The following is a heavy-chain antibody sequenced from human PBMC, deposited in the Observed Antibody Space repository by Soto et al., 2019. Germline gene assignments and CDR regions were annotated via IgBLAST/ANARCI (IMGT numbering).Heavy chain of an antibody. J-gene: IGHJ4*02. Sequence: SETLSLTCTVSGGSISSSSYYWGWIRQPPGKGLEGIGSIYYSGSTYYNPSLKSRVTISVDTSKNQFSLKLSSVTAADTAVYYCAFGYSGYETHDYWGQGTLVTVSS. CDR1: GGSISSSSYY. CDR3: AFGYSGYETHDY. CDR2: IYYSGST. D-gene: IGHD5-12*01. V-gene: IGHV4-39*01.